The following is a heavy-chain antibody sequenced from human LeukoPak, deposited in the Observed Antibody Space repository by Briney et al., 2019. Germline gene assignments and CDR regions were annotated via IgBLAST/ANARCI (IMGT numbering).Heavy chain of an antibody. D-gene: IGHD1-14*01. CDR1: GYTFTGYY. V-gene: IGHV1-2*02. CDR3: ARPELGLDAFDI. CDR2: INPNSGGT. J-gene: IGHJ3*02. Sequence: ASVKVSCKASGYTFTGYYMHWVRQAPGQGLEWMGWINPNSGGTNYAQKFQGRVTMTRDTSISTAYMELSRLRSDDTAVYYCARPELGLDAFDIWAKGQWSPSLQ.